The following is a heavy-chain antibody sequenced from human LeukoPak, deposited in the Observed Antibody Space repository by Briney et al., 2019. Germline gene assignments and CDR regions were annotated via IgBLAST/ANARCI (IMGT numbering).Heavy chain of an antibody. CDR3: ARSPSRYGSGSYPIFDY. D-gene: IGHD3-10*01. CDR2: TIPILGIA. J-gene: IGHJ4*02. Sequence: SVKVSCKASGGTFSSYAISWVRQAPGQGLEWMGRTIPILGIANYAQKFQGRVTITADKSTSTAYMELSSLRSEDTAVYYCARSPSRYGSGSYPIFDYWGQGTLVTVSS. CDR1: GGTFSSYA. V-gene: IGHV1-69*04.